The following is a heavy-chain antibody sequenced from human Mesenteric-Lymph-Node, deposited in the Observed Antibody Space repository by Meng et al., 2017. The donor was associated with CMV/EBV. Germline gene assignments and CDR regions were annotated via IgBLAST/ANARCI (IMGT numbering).Heavy chain of an antibody. CDR2: IYSGGTTT. V-gene: IGHV3-23*03. D-gene: IGHD2-15*01. Sequence: TFSNYAMTWVRQAPGKGLEWVSVIYSGGTTTDYADSVKGRFTISRDNFKNTVYLEMNALRAEDTAVYYCAKTQYCDGGSCYEADFDYWGQGTLVTVSS. CDR1: TFSNYA. J-gene: IGHJ4*02. CDR3: AKTQYCDGGSCYEADFDY.